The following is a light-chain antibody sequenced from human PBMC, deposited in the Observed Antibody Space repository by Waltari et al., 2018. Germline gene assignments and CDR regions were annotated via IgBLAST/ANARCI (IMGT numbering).Light chain of an antibody. J-gene: IGKJ4*01. CDR2: AAS. Sequence: ETVMTQSPATLSVSPGETAPPSCRASQNVDSSLAWYQQRPGQPPRLLLSAASTRASGVPARFSGSGSGTEFTLTISSLQSEDSAVYYCQQYNNWPPLTFGGGTKVELK. V-gene: IGKV3-15*01. CDR3: QQYNNWPPLT. CDR1: QNVDSS.